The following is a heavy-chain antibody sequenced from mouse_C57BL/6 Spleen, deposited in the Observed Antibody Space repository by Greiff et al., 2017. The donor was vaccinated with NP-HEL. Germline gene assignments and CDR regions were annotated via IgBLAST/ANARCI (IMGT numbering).Heavy chain of an antibody. CDR1: GYSFTDYN. Sequence: VHVKQSGPELVKPGASVKISCKASGYSFTDYNMNWVKQSNGKSLEWIGVINPNYGTTSYNQKFKGKATLTVDQSSSTAYMQLNSLTSEDSAVYYCARANWDPSSYFDYWGQGTTLTVSS. CDR2: INPNYGTT. CDR3: ARANWDPSSYFDY. J-gene: IGHJ2*01. D-gene: IGHD4-1*01. V-gene: IGHV1-39*01.